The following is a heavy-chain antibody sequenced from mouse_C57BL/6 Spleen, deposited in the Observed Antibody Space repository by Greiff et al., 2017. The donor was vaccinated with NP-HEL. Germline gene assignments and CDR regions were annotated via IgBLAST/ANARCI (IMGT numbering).Heavy chain of an antibody. J-gene: IGHJ2*01. Sequence: LQESGAELVRPGASVTLSCKASGYTFTDYEMHWVKQTPVHGLEWIGAIDPETGGTAYNQKFKGKAILTADKSSSTAYMELRSLTSEDSAVYYCTGSKGYFDYWGQGTTLTVSS. V-gene: IGHV1-15*01. CDR1: GYTFTDYE. CDR3: TGSKGYFDY. D-gene: IGHD2-5*01. CDR2: IDPETGGT.